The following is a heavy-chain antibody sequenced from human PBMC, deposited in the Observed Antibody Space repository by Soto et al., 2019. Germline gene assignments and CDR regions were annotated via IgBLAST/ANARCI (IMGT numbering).Heavy chain of an antibody. J-gene: IGHJ4*02. CDR3: ARFSDRPHYYDISMVPILDY. Sequence: QVQLVQSGAEVKKPGASVKVSCKASGYTFTSYGISWVRQAPGQGLEWMGWISAYNGNTNYAQKLQGRVTMTTDTSTSTAYMELRSLRSDDTAVYDCARFSDRPHYYDISMVPILDYWGQGTLVTVSS. CDR1: GYTFTSYG. D-gene: IGHD3-22*01. CDR2: ISAYNGNT. V-gene: IGHV1-18*01.